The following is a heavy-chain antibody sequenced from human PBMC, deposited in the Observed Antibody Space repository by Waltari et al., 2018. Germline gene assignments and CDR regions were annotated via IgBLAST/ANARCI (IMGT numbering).Heavy chain of an antibody. Sequence: QLQLQESGPGLVKPSETLSLTCTVSGGSISSSSYYWGWIRQPPGKGLEWIGSLYYSGSTYYNPSLKSRVTISVDTSKNQFSLKLSSVTAADTAVYYCARVGTGYSYGYDYWGQGTLVTVSS. J-gene: IGHJ4*02. D-gene: IGHD5-18*01. CDR2: LYYSGST. CDR3: ARVGTGYSYGYDY. V-gene: IGHV4-39*01. CDR1: GGSISSSSYY.